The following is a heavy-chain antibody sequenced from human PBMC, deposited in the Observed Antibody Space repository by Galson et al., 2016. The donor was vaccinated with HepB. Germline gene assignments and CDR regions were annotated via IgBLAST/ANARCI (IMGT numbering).Heavy chain of an antibody. CDR1: GFTFDDYT. D-gene: IGHD3-10*01. CDR3: AKDIDPLYGSDIFDY. CDR2: ITWDGEST. V-gene: IGHV3-43*01. J-gene: IGHJ4*02. Sequence: SLRLSCAASGFTFDDYTMHWVRQVPGKGLEWVSLITWDGESTYYADSVKGRFTVSRDDSKNSLYLQMNSLRAEDTALYYCAKDIDPLYGSDIFDYWGQGTLVTVSS.